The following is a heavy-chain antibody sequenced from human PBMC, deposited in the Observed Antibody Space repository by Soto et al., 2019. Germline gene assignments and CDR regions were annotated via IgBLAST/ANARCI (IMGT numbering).Heavy chain of an antibody. CDR2: INRDGSST. CDR1: GFTFSSYW. D-gene: IGHD3-10*01. Sequence: GGSLRLSCAASGFTFSSYWMHWVRQAPGKGLVWVSRINRDGSSTSYADSVKGRFTISRDNAKNTLYLQMNSLRAEDTAVYYCARATTMVRGVITDAFDIWGKGTMVTVSS. V-gene: IGHV3-74*01. CDR3: ARATTMVRGVITDAFDI. J-gene: IGHJ3*02.